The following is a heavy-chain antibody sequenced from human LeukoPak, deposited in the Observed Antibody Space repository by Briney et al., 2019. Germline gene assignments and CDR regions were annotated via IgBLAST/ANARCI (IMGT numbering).Heavy chain of an antibody. CDR3: ARGRPFLGGIRYFDWLPNSDY. Sequence: PSETLSLTCTVSGGSISSYYWSWIRQPPGKGLEWIGYIYYSGSTNYNPSLKSRVTISVDTSKNQFSLKLSSVTAADTAVYYCARGRPFLGGIRYFDWLPNSDYWGQGTLVTVSS. CDR1: GGSISSYY. V-gene: IGHV4-59*12. J-gene: IGHJ4*02. CDR2: IYYSGST. D-gene: IGHD3-9*01.